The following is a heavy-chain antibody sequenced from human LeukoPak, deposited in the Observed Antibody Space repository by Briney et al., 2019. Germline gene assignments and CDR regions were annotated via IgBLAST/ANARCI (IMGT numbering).Heavy chain of an antibody. CDR2: INPYSGGT. V-gene: IGHV1-2*02. J-gene: IGHJ4*02. CDR1: GSTFIDYY. Sequence: ASVKVSCNASGSTFIDYYIHWVRQAPGQGLEWKGWINPYSGGTIHAQKFRGRVTMTRDTYISTAYMELDSLRADDTAVYYCARLGLTVTSDIDWWGQGTLVTVSS. D-gene: IGHD4-17*01. CDR3: ARLGLTVTSDIDW.